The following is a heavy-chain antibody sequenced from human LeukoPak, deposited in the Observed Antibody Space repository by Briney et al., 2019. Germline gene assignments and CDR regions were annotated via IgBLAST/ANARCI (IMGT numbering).Heavy chain of an antibody. CDR1: GASISSYY. CDR3: AREGGDGYKVVDY. Sequence: SETLSLTCTVSGASISSYYWSWIRQPPGKGLEWIGYIYYSGSTNYNPSLKSRVTISVDTSKNQFSLKLSSVTAADTAVYYCAREGGDGYKVVDYWGQGTLVTVSS. D-gene: IGHD5-24*01. V-gene: IGHV4-59*01. J-gene: IGHJ4*02. CDR2: IYYSGST.